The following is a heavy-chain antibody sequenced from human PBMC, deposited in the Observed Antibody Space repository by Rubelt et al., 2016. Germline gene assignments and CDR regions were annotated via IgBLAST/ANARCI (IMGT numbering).Heavy chain of an antibody. V-gene: IGHV1-2*06. D-gene: IGHD6-19*01. CDR1: GYTFTGYY. CDR2: INPNSGGT. Sequence: QVQLVQSGAEVKKPGASVKVSCKASGYTFTGYYMHWVRQAPGQGLEWVGRINPNSGGTNYAQKLQGRVTMTRDTSITTAYMGLSRLRSDDTAVSYCARESSSGWYIDYWGQGTLVTVSS. CDR3: ARESSSGWYIDY. J-gene: IGHJ4*02.